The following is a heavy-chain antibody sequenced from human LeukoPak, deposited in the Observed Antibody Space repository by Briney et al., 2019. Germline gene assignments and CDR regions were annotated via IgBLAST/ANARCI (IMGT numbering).Heavy chain of an antibody. CDR2: INSDGSST. V-gene: IGHV3-74*01. CDR3: ARDEVISSLYYYYGMDV. Sequence: GGSLRLSCAASGFTSSSYWMHWVRQAPGKGLVWVSRINSDGSSTSYADSVKGRFTISRDNAKNTLYLQMNSLRAEDTAVYYCARDEVISSLYYYYGMDVWGQGTTVTVSS. CDR1: GFTSSSYW. D-gene: IGHD3-16*02. J-gene: IGHJ6*02.